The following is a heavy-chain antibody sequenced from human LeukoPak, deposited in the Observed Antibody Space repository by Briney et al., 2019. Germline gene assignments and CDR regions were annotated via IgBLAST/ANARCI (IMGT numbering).Heavy chain of an antibody. V-gene: IGHV1-2*06. J-gene: IGHJ4*02. CDR2: LNPNNGDT. Sequence: ASVKVSCKASGGTFSSYAISWVRQAPGQGLEWMGRLNPNNGDTYYAQDFQGRVTMTRDTSISTAYMELSWLTSDDTAVYYCARDLSSTSNWEFDYWGQGTLVTVSS. CDR3: ARDLSSTSNWEFDY. D-gene: IGHD7-27*01. CDR1: GGTFSSYA.